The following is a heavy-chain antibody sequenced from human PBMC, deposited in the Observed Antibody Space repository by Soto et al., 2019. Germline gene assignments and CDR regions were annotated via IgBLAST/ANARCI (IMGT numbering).Heavy chain of an antibody. Sequence: ASVKVSCKASGGTFSSYAISWVRQAPGQGLEWMGGIIPIFGTANYAQKFQGRVTITADESTSTAYMELSSLRSEDTAVYYCASSANLPATSTFHFYYGMDVWGQGTTVTVSS. D-gene: IGHD1-26*01. CDR2: IIPIFGTA. CDR3: ASSANLPATSTFHFYYGMDV. V-gene: IGHV1-69*13. J-gene: IGHJ6*02. CDR1: GGTFSSYA.